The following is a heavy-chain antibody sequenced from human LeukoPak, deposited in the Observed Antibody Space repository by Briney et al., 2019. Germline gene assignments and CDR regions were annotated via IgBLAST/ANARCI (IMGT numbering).Heavy chain of an antibody. CDR2: IRQDGNEK. CDR3: ARDGTAPGLYFDL. J-gene: IGHJ4*01. D-gene: IGHD6-13*01. V-gene: IGHV3-7*01. CDR1: GFTFSSYW. Sequence: PGGSLRLSCAVSGFTFSSYWMNWVPQAPGKGLEWVASIRQDGNEKSYVDSVKGRFTISRDNTKDSLYLQIDSLRAEDTAMYFCARDGTAPGLYFDLWGQGTLVTVSS.